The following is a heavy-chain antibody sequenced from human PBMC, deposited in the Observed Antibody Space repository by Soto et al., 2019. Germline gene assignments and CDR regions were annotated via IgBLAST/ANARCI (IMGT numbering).Heavy chain of an antibody. V-gene: IGHV3-21*01. J-gene: IGHJ4*02. CDR1: GFTFSSYS. D-gene: IGHD5-12*01. Sequence: EVQLVESGGGLVKPGGSLRLSCAASGFTFSSYSMNWVRQAPGKGLEWVSSISSSSSYIYYADSVKGRFTISRDNAKNSLYLQMNSQRAEDTAVYYCARVRLVEMATIDGLVDYWGQGTLVTVSS. CDR3: ARVRLVEMATIDGLVDY. CDR2: ISSSSSYI.